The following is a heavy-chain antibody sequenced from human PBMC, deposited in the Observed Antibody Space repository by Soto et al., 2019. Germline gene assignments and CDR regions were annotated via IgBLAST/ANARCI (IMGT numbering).Heavy chain of an antibody. Sequence: SETLSLTCTVSGGSISSYYWSWIRQPPGKGLEWIGYIYYSGSTNYNPSLKSRVTISVDTSKNQFSLKLSSVTAADTAVYYCARDTKSYDRYYYYYGMDVWGQGTTVTVYS. CDR1: GGSISSYY. D-gene: IGHD5-12*01. J-gene: IGHJ6*02. V-gene: IGHV4-59*01. CDR3: ARDTKSYDRYYYYYGMDV. CDR2: IYYSGST.